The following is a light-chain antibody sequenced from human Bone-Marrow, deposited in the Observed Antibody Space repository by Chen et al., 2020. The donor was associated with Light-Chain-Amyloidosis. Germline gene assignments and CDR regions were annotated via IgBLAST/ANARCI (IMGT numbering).Light chain of an antibody. V-gene: IGLV3-21*02. CDR2: DDS. Sequence: SYVLTQPSSVSVAPGQTATIACGGNNIGYTSVHWYQQTPGQAPLLVGYDDSDRPSGIPERLSGSNSGNTATQTISRVEAGDEADYYCQVWDRSSDRPVFGGGTKLTVL. J-gene: IGLJ3*02. CDR1: NIGYTS. CDR3: QVWDRSSDRPV.